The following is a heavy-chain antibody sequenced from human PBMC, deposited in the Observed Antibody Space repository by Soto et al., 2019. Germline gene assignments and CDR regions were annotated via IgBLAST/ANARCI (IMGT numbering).Heavy chain of an antibody. J-gene: IGHJ5*02. CDR3: AHYVSASPAGWFDP. Sequence: QITLKESGPALVKPTQTLTLTCTFSGFSLSTSGEAVGWIRQPPGEALEWLALIYLDDDNRYNPTLKTRLTITKDTSKDHVVLTLTNMDPVDTATYYCAHYVSASPAGWFDPWGQGILVTVSS. V-gene: IGHV2-5*02. D-gene: IGHD3-10*01. CDR2: IYLDDDN. CDR1: GFSLSTSGEA.